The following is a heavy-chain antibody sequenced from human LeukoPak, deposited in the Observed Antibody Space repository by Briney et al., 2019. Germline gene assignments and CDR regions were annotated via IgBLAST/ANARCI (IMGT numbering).Heavy chain of an antibody. CDR3: ARGQWLVGYFDY. V-gene: IGHV1-69*13. J-gene: IGHJ4*02. Sequence: ASVKVSCKASGGTFSSYAISWVRQAPGQGLEWMGGIIPIFGTANYAQKFQGRVTITADESTSTAYMELSSLRSEDTAVYYCARGQWLVGYFDYWGQGTLVTVSS. D-gene: IGHD6-19*01. CDR2: IIPIFGTA. CDR1: GGTFSSYA.